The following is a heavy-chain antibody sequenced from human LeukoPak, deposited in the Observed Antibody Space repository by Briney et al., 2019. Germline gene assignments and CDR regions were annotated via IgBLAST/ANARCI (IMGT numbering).Heavy chain of an antibody. CDR1: GYTFTNYY. D-gene: IGHD1-26*01. CDR3: ARAIVGAKSGGD. J-gene: IGHJ4*02. V-gene: IGHV1-46*01. CDR2: INPSGGST. Sequence: ASVKVSCKASGYTFTNYYMHWVRQAHGQGLEWMGIINPSGGSTSYAQEFQGRVTMTRDTSTSTVYMELSGLRSEDTAVYYCARAIVGAKSGGDWGRGTLVTVSS.